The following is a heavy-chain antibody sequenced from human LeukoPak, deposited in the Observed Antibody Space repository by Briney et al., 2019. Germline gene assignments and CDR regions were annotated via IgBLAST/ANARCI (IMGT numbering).Heavy chain of an antibody. D-gene: IGHD2-15*01. Sequence: SETLSLTCTVSGGSISSYYWSWIRQPPGKGLEWIGYISYSGSTNYNPSLKSRATISVDTSENQFSLKLTSVTAADTAVYYCATTLGYCGGGSCHNWGQGTLVTVSS. CDR2: ISYSGST. V-gene: IGHV4-59*01. CDR1: GGSISSYY. CDR3: ATTLGYCGGGSCHN. J-gene: IGHJ4*02.